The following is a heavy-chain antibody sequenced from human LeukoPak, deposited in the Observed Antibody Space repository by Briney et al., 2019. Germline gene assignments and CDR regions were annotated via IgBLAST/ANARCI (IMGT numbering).Heavy chain of an antibody. D-gene: IGHD1-26*01. J-gene: IGHJ3*02. CDR3: ARDGKGGATDGFDI. V-gene: IGHV3-30*09. Sequence: PGGSLRLSCAASGFTLSPYTMHWVHRAPGKGLQWVALMSWDGSSIQYGDSVKGRFAISRDNSKNTLYLQMNSLRPEDPAVYYCARDGKGGATDGFDIWGQGTMVTVSS. CDR1: GFTLSPYT. CDR2: MSWDGSSI.